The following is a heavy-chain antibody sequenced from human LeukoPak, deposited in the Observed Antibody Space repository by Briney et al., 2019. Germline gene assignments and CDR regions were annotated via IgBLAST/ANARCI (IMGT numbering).Heavy chain of an antibody. D-gene: IGHD6-6*01. CDR1: GFTFDDYA. J-gene: IGHJ6*03. Sequence: PGGSLRLSCAASGFTFDDYAMHWVRQAPGKGLEWVSLISWDGGSTYYADSVKGRFTISRDNSKNSLYLQMNSLRAEDTALYYCAKDSGAARGGSYYYMDVWGKGTTVTVSS. V-gene: IGHV3-43D*03. CDR2: ISWDGGST. CDR3: AKDSGAARGGSYYYMDV.